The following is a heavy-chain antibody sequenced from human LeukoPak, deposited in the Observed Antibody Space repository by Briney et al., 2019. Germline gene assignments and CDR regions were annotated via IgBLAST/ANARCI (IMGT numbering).Heavy chain of an antibody. CDR3: AHSNWGSYFDY. V-gene: IGHV4-38-2*01. CDR1: GYSISSGYY. J-gene: IGHJ4*02. D-gene: IGHD7-27*01. Sequence: SETLSLTCAVSGYSISSGYYWGWIRPPPGKGLEWIGSIYHSGSTYYNPSLKSRVTISVDTSKNQFSLKLSSVTAADTAVYCCAHSNWGSYFDYWGQGTLVTVSS. CDR2: IYHSGST.